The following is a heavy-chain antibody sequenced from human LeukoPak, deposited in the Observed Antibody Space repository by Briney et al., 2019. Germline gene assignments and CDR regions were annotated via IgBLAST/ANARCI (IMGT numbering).Heavy chain of an antibody. J-gene: IGHJ4*02. CDR1: GGSLSGYH. CDR3: ARGAPAGSFDY. CDR2: INHSGST. V-gene: IGHV4-34*01. Sequence: SETLSLTCAVYGGSLSGYHWSWIRQPPGKGLEWIGEINHSGSTNYNPSLKSRVTISVDTSKNQFSLKLSSVTAADTAVYYCARGAPAGSFDYWGQGTLVTVSS.